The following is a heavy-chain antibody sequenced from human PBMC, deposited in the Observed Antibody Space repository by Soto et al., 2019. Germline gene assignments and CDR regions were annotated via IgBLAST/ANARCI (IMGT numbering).Heavy chain of an antibody. CDR1: GFTCRDYA. CDR3: AKDQHDVFSYGMDV. J-gene: IGHJ6*02. V-gene: IGHV3-30*18. CDR2: ISFDGRNT. D-gene: IGHD3-9*01. Sequence: QVQLVQSGGGVVQPGRSLRLSCAASGFTCRDYAMHWVRQAPGKGLEWVALISFDGRNTNYADSVMGRFTVSRDNSKNTFSLEMNSLRAEDTALYYCAKDQHDVFSYGMDVWGQGTTVTLSS.